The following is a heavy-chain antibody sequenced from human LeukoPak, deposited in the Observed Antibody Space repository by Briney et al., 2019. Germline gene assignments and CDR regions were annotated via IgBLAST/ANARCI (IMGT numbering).Heavy chain of an antibody. D-gene: IGHD6-19*01. Sequence: ASVKASCKASGYTFTNYGLSWVRQAPGQGLEWMGGIIPMQGTPNYAQKFQDRVTISADKSTTTVYMALSSLRYEDTAMYYCARESVAGGFEYWGQGTLVTVSS. CDR1: GYTFTNYG. V-gene: IGHV1-69*10. CDR2: IIPMQGTP. CDR3: ARESVAGGFEY. J-gene: IGHJ4*02.